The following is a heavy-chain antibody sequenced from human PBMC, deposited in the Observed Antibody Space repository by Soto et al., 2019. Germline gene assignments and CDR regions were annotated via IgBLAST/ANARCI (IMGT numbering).Heavy chain of an antibody. CDR1: GYTFTSYG. J-gene: IGHJ5*02. Sequence: VQLVQSGGEVKKPGASVKVSCKASGYTFTSYGISWVRQAPGQGLEWMGWISAYNGNTNYAPMLQGRVTMTTDTSTSTACMALGRLGSDDTAVYYCARDQDRSSSWFDPWGQGTLVTVSS. CDR2: ISAYNGNT. CDR3: ARDQDRSSSWFDP. V-gene: IGHV1-18*01. D-gene: IGHD6-6*01.